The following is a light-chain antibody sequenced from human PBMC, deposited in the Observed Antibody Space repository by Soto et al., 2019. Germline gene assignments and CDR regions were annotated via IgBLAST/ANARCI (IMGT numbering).Light chain of an antibody. CDR1: QSINKW. CDR2: EVS. J-gene: IGKJ1*01. V-gene: IGKV1-5*03. Sequence: DILLTQSPSTLSASVGDRVTISCRASQSINKWLAWYQHKPGKAPNLLIYEVSTLHSGVPSRFSGGGSGTEFTLTISSLRPDDFATYYCQHYSGDRATFGQGTKVDIK. CDR3: QHYSGDRAT.